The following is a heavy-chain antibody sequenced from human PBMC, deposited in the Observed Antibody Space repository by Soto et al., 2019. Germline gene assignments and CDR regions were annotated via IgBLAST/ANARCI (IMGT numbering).Heavy chain of an antibody. CDR3: AMDLYGGSSRFDY. V-gene: IGHV3-30*03. CDR2: ISSDGINK. J-gene: IGHJ4*02. CDR1: GFTFSNNG. Sequence: QVQLVESGGGAVQPGRSLRLSCAASGFTFSNNGIHWVRPAPGKGLEWVAVISSDGINKYYADSVKGRSTISRDDSKNTLFLQMNSLTVEDTAVYYCAMDLYGGSSRFDYWGQGTLVTVSS. D-gene: IGHD2-15*01.